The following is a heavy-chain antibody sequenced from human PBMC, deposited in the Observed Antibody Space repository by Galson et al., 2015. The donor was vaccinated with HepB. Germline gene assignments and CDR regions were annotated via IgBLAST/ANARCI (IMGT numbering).Heavy chain of an antibody. Sequence: SLRLSCAASGFTFSSYSMNWVRQAPGKGLEWVSSISSSSSSIYYADSVKGRFTISRDNAKNSLYLQMNSLRAEDTAVYYCAWYDTPPYGGMDVWGQGTTVTVSS. CDR2: ISSSSSSI. J-gene: IGHJ6*02. CDR3: AWYDTPPYGGMDV. V-gene: IGHV3-21*01. D-gene: IGHD3-9*01. CDR1: GFTFSSYS.